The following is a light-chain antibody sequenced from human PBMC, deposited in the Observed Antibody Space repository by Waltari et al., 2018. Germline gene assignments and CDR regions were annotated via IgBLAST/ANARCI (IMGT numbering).Light chain of an antibody. CDR3: QQLNSYPWT. V-gene: IGKV1-9*01. J-gene: IGKJ1*01. CDR2: AAS. CDR1: QGISSY. Sequence: DIQLTQSPSFLSASVGARVTITCRASQGISSYLAWYQQKPGKAPKLLIYAASTLQSGVPSRFSGSGSGTEFTLTIISLQPEDFATYYCQQLNSYPWTFGQGTKVEIK.